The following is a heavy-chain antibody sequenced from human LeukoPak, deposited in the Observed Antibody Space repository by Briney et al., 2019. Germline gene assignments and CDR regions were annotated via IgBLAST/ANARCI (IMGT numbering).Heavy chain of an antibody. V-gene: IGHV1-69*04. CDR1: GGTFSSYA. CDR3: ARGGRYFDWFPTYWFDP. Sequence: SVKVSCKASGGTFSSYAISWVRQAPGQGLEWMGRIIPILGIANYAQKFQGRVTMTRNTSISTAYMELSSLRSEDTAVYYCARGGRYFDWFPTYWFDPWGQGTLVTVSS. D-gene: IGHD3-9*01. J-gene: IGHJ5*02. CDR2: IIPILGIA.